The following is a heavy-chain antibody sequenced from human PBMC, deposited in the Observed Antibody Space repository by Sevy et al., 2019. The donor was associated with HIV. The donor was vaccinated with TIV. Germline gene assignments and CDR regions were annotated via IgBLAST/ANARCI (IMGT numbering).Heavy chain of an antibody. CDR2: ISESGGST. J-gene: IGHJ4*02. Sequence: GGSLRLSCAASGVTFSSYAMSWVRQAPGKGLEWVSAISESGGSTYYAYSVKGRFTISRDNSKNPLYLQMNSLRAEETAVYYCAKDLVGATSTDYWGQGTLVTVSS. V-gene: IGHV3-23*01. CDR1: GVTFSSYA. D-gene: IGHD1-26*01. CDR3: AKDLVGATSTDY.